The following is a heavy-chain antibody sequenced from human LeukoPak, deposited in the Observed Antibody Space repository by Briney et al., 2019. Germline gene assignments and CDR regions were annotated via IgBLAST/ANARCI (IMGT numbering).Heavy chain of an antibody. CDR1: GGSFSGYY. V-gene: IGHV4-34*01. D-gene: IGHD6-13*01. Sequence: SETLSLTCAVYGGSFSGYYWSWIRQPPGKGLEWIGEINHSGSTNYNPSLKSRVTISVDTSKNQFSLKLSSVTAADTAVYYCARDPSARAAAGNYYYGMDVWGQGTTVTVSS. CDR3: ARDPSARAAAGNYYYGMDV. CDR2: INHSGST. J-gene: IGHJ6*02.